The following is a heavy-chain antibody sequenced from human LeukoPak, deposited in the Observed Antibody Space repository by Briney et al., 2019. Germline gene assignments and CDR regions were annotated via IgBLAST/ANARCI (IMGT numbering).Heavy chain of an antibody. D-gene: IGHD6-6*01. J-gene: IGHJ4*02. CDR2: IYYSGGT. CDR3: ARESNYLDY. CDR1: GGSISSGDYY. V-gene: IGHV4-30-4*08. Sequence: SETLSLTCTVSGGSISSGDYYWGWIRQPPGKGLEWIGYIYYSGGTYYNPSLKSRVTISVDTSKNQFSLKLSSVTAADTAVYYCARESNYLDYWGQGTLVTVSS.